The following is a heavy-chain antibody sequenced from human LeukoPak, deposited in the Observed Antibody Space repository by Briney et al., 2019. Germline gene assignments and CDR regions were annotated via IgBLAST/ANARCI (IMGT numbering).Heavy chain of an antibody. D-gene: IGHD3-22*01. CDR2: ISSSSSTI. CDR1: GFTFSTYS. Sequence: GGSLRLSCAASGFTFSTYSMNWVRQAPGKGLEWISYISSSSSTIYYADSVKGRFTISRDNAKNSLYLQMNSLRDEDTAVYYCAKASSDSSSYAYFHHWGQGTLVTVST. CDR3: AKASSDSSSYAYFHH. J-gene: IGHJ1*01. V-gene: IGHV3-48*02.